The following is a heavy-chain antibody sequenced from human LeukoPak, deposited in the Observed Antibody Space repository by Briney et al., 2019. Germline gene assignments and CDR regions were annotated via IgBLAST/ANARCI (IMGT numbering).Heavy chain of an antibody. V-gene: IGHV3-23*01. CDR1: GFTFSNSA. J-gene: IGHJ4*01. CDR2: LSGSGITT. D-gene: IGHD6-19*01. Sequence: PGGSLRLYCPASGFTFSNSAMSWVRQAPGKGLGWVSTLSGSGITTYYADSVKGRFTISRDNSKNTLYLQMNSLRAEDAAVYYCAKGIYSSGWSYFDYWGHGTLVTVSS. CDR3: AKGIYSSGWSYFDY.